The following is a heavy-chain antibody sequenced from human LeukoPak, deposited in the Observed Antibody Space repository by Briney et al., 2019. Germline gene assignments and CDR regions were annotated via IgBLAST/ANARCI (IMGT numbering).Heavy chain of an antibody. D-gene: IGHD3-10*01. CDR2: IYYSGST. CDR3: ARVGFGELLFDY. V-gene: IGHV4-31*03. Sequence: SQTLSLTCTVSGGTISSGGYYWSWIRQHPGKGLEWIGYIYYSGSTYYNPSLKSRVTISVDTSKNQFSLKLSSVTAADTAVYYCARVGFGELLFDYWGQGTLVIVSS. CDR1: GGTISSGGYY. J-gene: IGHJ4*02.